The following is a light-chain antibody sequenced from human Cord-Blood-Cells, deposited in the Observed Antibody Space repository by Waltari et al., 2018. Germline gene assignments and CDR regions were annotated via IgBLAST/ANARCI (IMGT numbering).Light chain of an antibody. CDR1: SSDVGSYNL. V-gene: IGLV2-23*02. J-gene: IGLJ2*01. CDR2: EVS. CDR3: CSYAGSVV. Sequence: QSALTQPASVSGSPGQSITISCTGTSSDVGSYNLVSWYQQHPGKAPKLMIYEVSKRPSGVSNRFSGSMSGNTASLTISGLQAEDEADYYCCSYAGSVVFGGGTKLTVL.